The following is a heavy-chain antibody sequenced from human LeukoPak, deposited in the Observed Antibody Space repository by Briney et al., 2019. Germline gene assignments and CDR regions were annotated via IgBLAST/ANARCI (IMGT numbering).Heavy chain of an antibody. CDR3: ARRGDDILTGYYYFDY. D-gene: IGHD3-9*01. J-gene: IGHJ4*02. CDR1: GGSISSGGYY. V-gene: IGHV4-31*03. CDR2: IYYSGST. Sequence: SETLSLTCSVSGGSISSGGYYWSWIRQHPGKGLEGIGYIYYSGSTYYNPSLKSRVTISVDTSKNQFSLKLSSVTAADTAVYYCARRGDDILTGYYYFDYWGQGTLVTVSS.